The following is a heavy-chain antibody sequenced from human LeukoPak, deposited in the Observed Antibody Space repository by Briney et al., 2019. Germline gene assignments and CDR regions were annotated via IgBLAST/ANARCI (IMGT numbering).Heavy chain of an antibody. J-gene: IGHJ4*02. Sequence: GASVKVSCKASGGTFSSYAISWVRQAPGQGLEWMGGIIPIFGTANYAQKFQGRVTITTDESTSTAYMELSSLRSEDTAVYYCARATYYCDSSGYRSFDYWAREPWSPSPQ. CDR3: ARATYYCDSSGYRSFDY. D-gene: IGHD3-22*01. CDR1: GGTFSSYA. CDR2: IIPIFGTA. V-gene: IGHV1-69*05.